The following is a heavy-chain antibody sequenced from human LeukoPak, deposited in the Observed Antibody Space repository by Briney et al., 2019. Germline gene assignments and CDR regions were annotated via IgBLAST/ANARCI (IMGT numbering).Heavy chain of an antibody. Sequence: PGGSLRLSCAASGFTFSNYAMHWVRQAPGKGLEWVSLISSGGTYEYYADSVKGRFTISRDNSKNTLYLQMNSLRAEDTAVYYCAKEGDDDSSGAFDIWGQGTMVTVSS. J-gene: IGHJ3*02. CDR3: AKEGDDDSSGAFDI. V-gene: IGHV3-30*07. D-gene: IGHD3-22*01. CDR2: ISSGGTYE. CDR1: GFTFSNYA.